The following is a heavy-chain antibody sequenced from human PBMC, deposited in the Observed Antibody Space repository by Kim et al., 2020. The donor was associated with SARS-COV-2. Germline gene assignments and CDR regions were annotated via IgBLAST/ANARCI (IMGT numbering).Heavy chain of an antibody. D-gene: IGHD1-20*01. J-gene: IGHJ6*02. Sequence: GGSLRLSCAASGFTFSSYGMHWVRQAPGKGLEWVAVISYDGSNKYYADSVKGRFTISRDNSKNTLYLQMNSLRAEDTAVYYCAKEGRMTGKRPPFNGMDVWGQGTTVTVSS. CDR3: AKEGRMTGKRPPFNGMDV. CDR1: GFTFSSYG. CDR2: ISYDGSNK. V-gene: IGHV3-30*18.